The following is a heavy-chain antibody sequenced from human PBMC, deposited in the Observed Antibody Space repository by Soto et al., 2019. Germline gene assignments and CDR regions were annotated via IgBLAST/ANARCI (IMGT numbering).Heavy chain of an antibody. D-gene: IGHD2-15*01. CDR1: GFTFSSYG. CDR3: AKESCSGGSCYSGY. J-gene: IGHJ4*02. V-gene: IGHV3-30*18. CDR2: ISYDGSNK. Sequence: GGSLRLSCAASGFTFSSYGMHWVRQAPGKGLEWVAVISYDGSNKYYADSVKGRFTISRDNSKNTLYLQMNSLRAEDTAVYYCAKESCSGGSCYSGYWGQGTLVTVSS.